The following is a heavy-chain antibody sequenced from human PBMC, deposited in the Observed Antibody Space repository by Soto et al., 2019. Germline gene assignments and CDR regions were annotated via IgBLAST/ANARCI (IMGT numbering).Heavy chain of an antibody. CDR3: ARVLLWFGYSGHKNAFAV. D-gene: IGHD3-10*01. CDR2: IYWDDDK. V-gene: IGHV2-5*02. J-gene: IGHJ3*01. CDR1: GFSLSTSGVG. Sequence: QITMKESGPTLVKPTQTLTLTCTFSGFSLSTSGVGVGWIRQPPGKALEWLTLIYWDDDKRYSPSLKSRLTTTKDTSKNQVVLTMTHMDPVDTATYYCARVLLWFGYSGHKNAFAVWGQGTMVTVSS.